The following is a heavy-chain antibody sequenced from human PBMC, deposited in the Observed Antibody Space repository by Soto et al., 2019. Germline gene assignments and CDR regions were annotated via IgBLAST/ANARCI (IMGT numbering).Heavy chain of an antibody. D-gene: IGHD6-13*01. V-gene: IGHV5-51*01. CDR3: ARLVGLGIAAADDGSDAFXI. CDR1: GYSFTSYW. Sequence: GESLKISCKGSGYSFTSYWIGWVRQMPGKGLEWMGIIYPGDSDTRYSPSFQGQVTISADKSISTAYLQWSSLKASDTAMYYCARLVGLGIAAADDGSDAFXIWGQGTMVTVSS. CDR2: IYPGDSDT. J-gene: IGHJ3*02.